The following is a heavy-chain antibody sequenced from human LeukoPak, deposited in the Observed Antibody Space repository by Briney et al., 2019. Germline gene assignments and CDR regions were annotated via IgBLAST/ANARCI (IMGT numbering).Heavy chain of an antibody. V-gene: IGHV4-34*01. CDR3: ARGPRGYSYGPYYYYYGMDV. CDR2: INHSGST. J-gene: IGHJ6*02. Sequence: LETLSLTCAVYGGSFSGYYWSWIRQPPGKGLEWIGEINHSGSTNYNPSLKSRVTISVDTSKNQFSLKLSSVTAADTAVYYCARGPRGYSYGPYYYYYGMDVWGQGTTVTVSS. D-gene: IGHD5-18*01. CDR1: GGSFSGYY.